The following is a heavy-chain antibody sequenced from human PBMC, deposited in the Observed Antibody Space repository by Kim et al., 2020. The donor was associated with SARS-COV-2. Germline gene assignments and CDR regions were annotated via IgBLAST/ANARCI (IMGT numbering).Heavy chain of an antibody. CDR2: INHSGST. V-gene: IGHV4-34*01. J-gene: IGHJ4*01. D-gene: IGHD3-22*01. Sequence: SETLSLTCAVYGGSFSGYYWSWIRQPPGKGLEWIGEINHSGSTNYNPSLKSRVTISVDTSKNQFSLKLSSVTAADTAVYYCARRRRVTMIVLVFVGGYY. CDR3: ARRRRVTMIVLVFVGGYY. CDR1: GGSFSGYY.